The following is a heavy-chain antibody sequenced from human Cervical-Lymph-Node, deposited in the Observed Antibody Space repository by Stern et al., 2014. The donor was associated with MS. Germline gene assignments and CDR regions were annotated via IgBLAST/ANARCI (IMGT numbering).Heavy chain of an antibody. J-gene: IGHJ4*02. CDR1: GYTFTSYA. CDR3: AKEGANDCFDY. V-gene: IGHV1-3*01. CDR2: NNAGTGNT. Sequence: VQLVESGAEVRKPGASVKVSCKASGYTFTSYAMNWVRQAPGQRLEWMGGNNAGTGNTKYSQKFQARVTLTRDTSASTAYMELSSLRSEDTAVYYCAKEGANDCFDYWGQGTLVTVSS.